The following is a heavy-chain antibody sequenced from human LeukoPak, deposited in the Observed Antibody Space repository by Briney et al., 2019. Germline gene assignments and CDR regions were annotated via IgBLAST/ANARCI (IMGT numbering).Heavy chain of an antibody. J-gene: IGHJ6*03. Sequence: SETLSLTCDVFGGSFTDYFWTWIRQSPGKGLEWIGEINHSGSTNYNPSLKSRVTLSVATSKNQFSLKVSSVTAADTAVYYCARGFYYLDVWGKGTTVTVSS. CDR2: INHSGST. V-gene: IGHV4-34*01. CDR1: GGSFTDYF. CDR3: ARGFYYLDV.